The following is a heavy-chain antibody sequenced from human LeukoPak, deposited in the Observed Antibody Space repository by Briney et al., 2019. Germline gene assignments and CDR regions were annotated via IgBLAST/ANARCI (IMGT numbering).Heavy chain of an antibody. Sequence: PGGSLRLSCAASGFTFSSYEMNWVRQAPGKALEWVSAIPVNGGSTYYADSVKGRFTISRDNFKNTLYLQMNSLRAEDTAVYYCARGPRRSGRKGAFDIWGQGTMVTVSS. CDR3: ARGPRRSGRKGAFDI. CDR1: GFTFSSYE. CDR2: IPVNGGST. J-gene: IGHJ3*02. V-gene: IGHV3-23*01. D-gene: IGHD1-26*01.